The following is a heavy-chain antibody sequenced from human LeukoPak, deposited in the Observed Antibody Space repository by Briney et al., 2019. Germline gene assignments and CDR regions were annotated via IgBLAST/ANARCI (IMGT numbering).Heavy chain of an antibody. CDR1: GYTFTSYG. CDR2: INPDSGVT. J-gene: IGHJ4*02. D-gene: IGHD2-21*02. Sequence: VASVKVSCKASGYTFTSYGISWVRQAPGQGLEWMGWINPDSGVTKYAQKFQGRVTMTRDTSISTGYMELSRLKSDDTAVYYCATPHQLRLYYFEHWGQGTLVTVSS. CDR3: ATPHQLRLYYFEH. V-gene: IGHV1-2*02.